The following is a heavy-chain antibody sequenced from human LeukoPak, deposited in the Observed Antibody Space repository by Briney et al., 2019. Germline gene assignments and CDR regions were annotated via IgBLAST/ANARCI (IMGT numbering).Heavy chain of an antibody. J-gene: IGHJ3*02. CDR2: IIPIFGTA. CDR1: GGTFSSYA. Sequence: EASVKVSCKASGGTFSSYAISWVRQAPGQGLEWMGGIIPIFGTANYAQKFQGRVTITADESTSTAYMELSSLRSEDTAVYYCARGDIAVVPAAMMDAFDIWGQGTMVTVSS. D-gene: IGHD2-2*01. CDR3: ARGDIAVVPAAMMDAFDI. V-gene: IGHV1-69*13.